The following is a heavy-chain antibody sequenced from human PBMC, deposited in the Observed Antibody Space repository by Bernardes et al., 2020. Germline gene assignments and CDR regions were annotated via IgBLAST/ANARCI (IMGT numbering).Heavy chain of an antibody. Sequence: GGSLRLSCAASGFTFSSYAMSWVRQAPGKGLEWVSAISGSGGSTYYADSVKGRFTISRDNSKNTLYLQMNSLRAEDTAVYYCAKAALYCTNGVCFSWFDPWGQGTLVTVSS. CDR2: ISGSGGST. CDR1: GFTFSSYA. CDR3: AKAALYCTNGVCFSWFDP. D-gene: IGHD2-8*01. V-gene: IGHV3-23*01. J-gene: IGHJ5*02.